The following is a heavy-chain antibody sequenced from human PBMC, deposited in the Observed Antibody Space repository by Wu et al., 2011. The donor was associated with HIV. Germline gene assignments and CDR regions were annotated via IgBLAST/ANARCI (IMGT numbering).Heavy chain of an antibody. V-gene: IGHV1-69*14. CDR1: GGTFNSYG. D-gene: IGHD3-3*01. Sequence: QVQLVQSGAEVKKPGSSVKVSCKASGGTFNSYGIGWVRQAPGQGLEWMGGIIPMFDAEKFAQKFQDRLSVSEDTSTDTFYMELTSLTSDDTAVYFCATFTIFGENAFDIWGQGTMVTVSS. CDR2: IIPMFDAE. J-gene: IGHJ3*02. CDR3: ATFTIFGENAFDI.